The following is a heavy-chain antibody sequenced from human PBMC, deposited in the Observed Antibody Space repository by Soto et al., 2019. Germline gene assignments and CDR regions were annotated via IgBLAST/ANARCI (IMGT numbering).Heavy chain of an antibody. CDR1: GYTFTSYG. J-gene: IGHJ3*02. CDR3: ARDAKDIVLMVYAPIDAFDI. Sequence: ASVKVSCKASGYTFTSYGISWVRQAPGQGLEWMGWVSAYNGNTNYAQKLQGRVTMTTDTSTSTAYMELRSLRSDDTAVYYCARDAKDIVLMVYAPIDAFDIWGQGTMVTVSS. V-gene: IGHV1-18*01. CDR2: VSAYNGNT. D-gene: IGHD2-8*01.